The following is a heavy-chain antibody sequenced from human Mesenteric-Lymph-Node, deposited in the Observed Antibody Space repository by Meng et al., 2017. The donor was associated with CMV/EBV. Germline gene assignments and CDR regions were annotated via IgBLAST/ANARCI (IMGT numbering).Heavy chain of an antibody. D-gene: IGHD2-21*01. CDR3: ARDRGDCGGTTRYYFDN. V-gene: IGHV4-39*07. Sequence: SETLSLTCTVSGDSISSISYYWDWIRQSPGKGLEWIGSVYYSGSTYYNPSLKSRVTISIDTSKNQFSLKLTSVTAADTAVYYCARDRGDCGGTTRYYFDNWGQGTLVTVSS. J-gene: IGHJ4*02. CDR2: VYYSGST. CDR1: GDSISSISYY.